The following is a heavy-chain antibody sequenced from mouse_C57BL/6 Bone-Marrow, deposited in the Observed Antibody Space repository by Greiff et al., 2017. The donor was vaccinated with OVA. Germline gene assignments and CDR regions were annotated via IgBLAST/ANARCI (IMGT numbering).Heavy chain of an antibody. V-gene: IGHV3-6*01. CDR3: ARERIYYGYEEVYFDY. J-gene: IGHJ2*01. D-gene: IGHD2-2*01. Sequence: EVKLVESGPGLVKPSQSLSLTCSVTGYSITSGYYWNWIRQFPGNKLEWMGYISYDGSNNYNPSLKNRISITRDTSKNQFFLKLNSVTTEDTATYYCARERIYYGYEEVYFDYWGQGTTLTVSS. CDR1: GYSITSGYY. CDR2: ISYDGSN.